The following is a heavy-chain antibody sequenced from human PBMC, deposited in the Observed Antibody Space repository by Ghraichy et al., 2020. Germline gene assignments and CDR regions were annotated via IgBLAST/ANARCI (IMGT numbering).Heavy chain of an antibody. CDR1: GITFSNVG. D-gene: IGHD6-19*01. CDR2: ISYDGSKS. V-gene: IGHV3-30*18. J-gene: IGHJ6*04. Sequence: GGSLTLSCAASGITFSNVGMPGVRQSPGKGLEWVALISYDGSKSYYTDSVKGRFTISRDNSKNTLYLQMNSLRAEDTAIYYCAKDSSGWYASLSYFYYGMDVWGYGTKVTVSP. CDR3: AKDSSGWYASLSYFYYGMDV.